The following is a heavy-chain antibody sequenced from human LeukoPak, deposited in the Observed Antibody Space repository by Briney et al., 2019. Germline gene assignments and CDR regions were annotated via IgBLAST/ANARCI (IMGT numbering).Heavy chain of an antibody. V-gene: IGHV3-53*01. Sequence: GGSLRLSCATSGFTFSSYAISWVRQAPGKGLEWVSVIYSGGSTYYADSVKGRFTISRDNSKNTLYLQMNSLRAEDTAVYYCASVQKFGELSFDYWGQGTLVTVSS. D-gene: IGHD3-10*01. CDR3: ASVQKFGELSFDY. J-gene: IGHJ4*02. CDR1: GFTFSSYA. CDR2: IYSGGST.